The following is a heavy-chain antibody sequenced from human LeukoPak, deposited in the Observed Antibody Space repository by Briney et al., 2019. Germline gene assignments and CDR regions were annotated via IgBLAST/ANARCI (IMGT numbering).Heavy chain of an antibody. CDR2: ISWNSGNV. CDR3: AKYEGSTGAFDI. V-gene: IGHV3-9*01. J-gene: IGHJ3*02. CDR1: GFTFDGYA. Sequence: GGSLRLSCEASGFTFDGYAMHWVRQAPGKGLEWVSTISWNSGNVGYADSVKGRFIISRENAKNSLYLQMNSLRAEDTALYYCAKYEGSTGAFDIWGQGTMVTVSS. D-gene: IGHD3-9*01.